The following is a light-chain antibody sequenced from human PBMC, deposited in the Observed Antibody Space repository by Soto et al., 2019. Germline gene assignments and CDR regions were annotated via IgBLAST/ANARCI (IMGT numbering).Light chain of an antibody. CDR3: SSFAGDINSV. Sequence: QAVRTQPPGASGSPGQTVTVSCTGTSSDVGGYDYVSWYQQHPGKAPKLMIYEVTKRPSGVPDRFSGSKSGNTASLTVSGLQAEDEADYYCSSFAGDINSVFGTGTKLTVL. V-gene: IGLV2-8*01. CDR1: SSDVGGYDY. J-gene: IGLJ1*01. CDR2: EVT.